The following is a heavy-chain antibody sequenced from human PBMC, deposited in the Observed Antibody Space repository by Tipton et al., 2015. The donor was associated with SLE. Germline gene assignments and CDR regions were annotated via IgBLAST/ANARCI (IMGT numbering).Heavy chain of an antibody. V-gene: IGHV3-66*02. CDR1: GFTFDDYA. J-gene: IGHJ5*02. CDR3: ARDLGSSAFDP. CDR2: IYSGGTT. Sequence: SLRLSCAASGFTFDDYAMHWVRQGPGKGLEWVSVIYSGGTTYYADSARGRFTISRDNSQNTVFLQMNSLTTDDTAVYYCARDLGSSAFDPWGQGTLVTVSS. D-gene: IGHD1-26*01.